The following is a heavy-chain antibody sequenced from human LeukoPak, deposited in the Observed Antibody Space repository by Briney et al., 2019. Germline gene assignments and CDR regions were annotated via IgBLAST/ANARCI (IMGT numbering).Heavy chain of an antibody. CDR1: GFTFSSYS. V-gene: IGHV3-21*04. D-gene: IGHD1-26*01. J-gene: IGHJ4*02. Sequence: PGGSLRLSCAASGFTFSSYSMNWVRQAPGKGLEWVASISSSSSYIYYADSVKGRFTIARDNAKNSMYLQMNSLRAEDTAVYYCANSIVGASRQYWGQGTLVTVSS. CDR3: ANSIVGASRQY. CDR2: ISSSSSYI.